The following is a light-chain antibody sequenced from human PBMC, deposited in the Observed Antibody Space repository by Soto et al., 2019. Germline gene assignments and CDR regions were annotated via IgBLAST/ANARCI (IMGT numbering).Light chain of an antibody. CDR3: RQYNNWPPGYT. Sequence: EIVMTQSPATLSVSPGDRATLSCRASQSVSSKLAWYQQKPGQAPRLLIYGASTRATGIPARFSGSGSGTEIPLNISSPLSEDAAVYYWRQYNNWPPGYTFCHRTQLPIK. J-gene: IGKJ2*01. CDR2: GAS. V-gene: IGKV3-15*01. CDR1: QSVSSK.